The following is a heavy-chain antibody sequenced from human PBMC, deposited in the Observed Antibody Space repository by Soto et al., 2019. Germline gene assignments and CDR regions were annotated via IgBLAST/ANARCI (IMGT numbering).Heavy chain of an antibody. Sequence: PSETLSLTCTVSGGSISPNYWSWFRQPPGKGLEWVGYIYYGGTTSYNPSLKSRVTISLETSKSQSSLRLASVTAADTAVYYSRWFDPWGPGTLVTVSS. CDR2: IYYGGTT. CDR1: GGSISPNY. V-gene: IGHV4-59*04. CDR3: RWFDP. J-gene: IGHJ5*02.